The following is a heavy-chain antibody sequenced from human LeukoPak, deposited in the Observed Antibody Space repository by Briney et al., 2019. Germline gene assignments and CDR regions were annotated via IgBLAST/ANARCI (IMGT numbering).Heavy chain of an antibody. CDR1: GFTFSSYE. J-gene: IGHJ4*02. CDR2: ISSSGSTI. D-gene: IGHD5-18*01. Sequence: GGSLRLSCAASGFTFSSYEMNWVRQALGKGLEWVSYISSSGSTIYYADSVKGRFTISRDNAKNTLYLQMNSLRAEDTAVYYCARGGGYSYGSFDYWGQGTLVTVSS. CDR3: ARGGGYSYGSFDY. V-gene: IGHV3-48*03.